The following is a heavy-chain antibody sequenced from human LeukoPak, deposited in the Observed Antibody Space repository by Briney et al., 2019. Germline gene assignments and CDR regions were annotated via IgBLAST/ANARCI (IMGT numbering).Heavy chain of an antibody. CDR1: GYTFTNYG. CDR2: TTAYSSDT. J-gene: IGHJ3*02. CDR3: ARDSRDYGDYVDI. Sequence: ASVKVSCKASGYTFTNYGISWVRQAPGQGLEWMGWTTAYSSDTRFAQKLQGRVTMTTDTSASTAYMELRSLRSDDTAVYYCARDSRDYGDYVDIWGQGTMVTVSS. D-gene: IGHD4-17*01. V-gene: IGHV1-18*01.